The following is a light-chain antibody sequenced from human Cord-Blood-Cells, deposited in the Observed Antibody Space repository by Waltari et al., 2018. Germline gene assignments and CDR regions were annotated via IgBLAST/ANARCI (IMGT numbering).Light chain of an antibody. CDR1: SSDVGSYTL. Sequence: QSALPQPASVSRSPGQSIPISCTVPSSDVGSYTLVSWYQQHPGKAPKLMIYEVSKRPSGVSNRFSGSKSGNTASLTISGLQAEDEADYYCCSYAGSSTLVFGGGTKLTVL. J-gene: IGLJ2*01. CDR3: CSYAGSSTLV. V-gene: IGLV2-23*02. CDR2: EVS.